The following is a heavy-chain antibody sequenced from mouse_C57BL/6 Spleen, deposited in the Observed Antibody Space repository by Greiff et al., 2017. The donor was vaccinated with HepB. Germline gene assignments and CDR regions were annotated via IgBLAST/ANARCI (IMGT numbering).Heavy chain of an antibody. CDR1: GYSITSGYY. J-gene: IGHJ4*01. CDR2: ISYDGSN. D-gene: IGHD1-1*01. Sequence: ESGPGLVKPSQSLSITCSVTGYSITSGYYWTWIRPFPGNKLEWVGYISYDGSNNYNPSLKNRIAITRDTSKNQFFLKLNSVTTEDTATYYGAREMRIYYDGSSYLGYWGQGTSVTVSS. V-gene: IGHV3-6*01. CDR3: AREMRIYYDGSSYLGY.